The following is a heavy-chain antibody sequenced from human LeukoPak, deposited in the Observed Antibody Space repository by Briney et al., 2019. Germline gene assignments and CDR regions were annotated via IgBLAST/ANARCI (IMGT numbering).Heavy chain of an antibody. CDR3: ARPPVDIVATIPYYYGMDV. Sequence: SVKVSCKASGGTFSSYAISWVRQAPGQGLEWMGGIIPIFGTVNYAQKFQGRVTITADKSTSTAYMELSSLRSEDTAVYYCARPPVDIVATIPYYYGMDVWGQGTTVTVSS. CDR1: GGTFSSYA. D-gene: IGHD5-12*01. CDR2: IIPIFGTV. V-gene: IGHV1-69*06. J-gene: IGHJ6*02.